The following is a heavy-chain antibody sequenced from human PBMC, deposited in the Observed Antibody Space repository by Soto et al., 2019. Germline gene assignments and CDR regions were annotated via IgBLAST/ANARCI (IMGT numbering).Heavy chain of an antibody. CDR1: GFTFSSYS. D-gene: IGHD3-3*01. Sequence: GGSLRLSCAASGFTFSSYSMNWVRQAPGKGLEWVSSISSSSSYIYYADSVKGRFTISRDNAKNSLYLQMNSLRAEDTAVYYCARDDFPAYYFDYWGQGTLVTVSS. V-gene: IGHV3-21*01. CDR3: ARDDFPAYYFDY. J-gene: IGHJ4*02. CDR2: ISSSSSYI.